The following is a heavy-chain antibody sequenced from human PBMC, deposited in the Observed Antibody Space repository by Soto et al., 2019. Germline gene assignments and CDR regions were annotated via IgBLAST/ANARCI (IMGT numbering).Heavy chain of an antibody. Sequence: GGSLRLSCAASGFTFSSYNMNWVRQAPGKGLEWASYISSDSSLIKYGDSVKGRFTISRDNAKNSLYLQMNSLRAEDTAVYYCARDARAASSSGWSEYYFDYWGQGTLVTVSS. CDR3: ARDARAASSSGWSEYYFDY. CDR2: ISSDSSLI. J-gene: IGHJ4*02. D-gene: IGHD6-19*01. CDR1: GFTFSSYN. V-gene: IGHV3-48*01.